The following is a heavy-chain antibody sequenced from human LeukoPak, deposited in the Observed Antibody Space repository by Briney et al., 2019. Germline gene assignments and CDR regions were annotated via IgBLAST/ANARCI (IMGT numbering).Heavy chain of an antibody. CDR2: IYYSGST. CDR1: GGSISSSSYY. D-gene: IGHD2-8*02. Sequence: SETLSLTCTVSGGSISSSSYYWGWIRQPPGKGLEWIGSIYYSGSTYYNPSLKSRVTISVDTSKNQFSLKLSSVTAADTAVYYCAMGGVLGLGTWGQGTLVTVSS. J-gene: IGHJ5*02. V-gene: IGHV4-39*07. CDR3: AMGGVLGLGT.